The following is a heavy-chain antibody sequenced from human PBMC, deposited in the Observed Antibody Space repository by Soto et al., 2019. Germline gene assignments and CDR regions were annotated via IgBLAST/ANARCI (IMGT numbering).Heavy chain of an antibody. Sequence: GASVKVSCKASGYTFTGYYMHWVRQAPGQGLEWMGWINPNSGGTNYAQKFQGWVTMTRDTSISTAYKELSRLRSNDTAVYYCARGKLRNPLHFDYWGQGTLVTVSS. V-gene: IGHV1-2*04. D-gene: IGHD2-15*01. J-gene: IGHJ4*02. CDR3: ARGKLRNPLHFDY. CDR1: GYTFTGYY. CDR2: INPNSGGT.